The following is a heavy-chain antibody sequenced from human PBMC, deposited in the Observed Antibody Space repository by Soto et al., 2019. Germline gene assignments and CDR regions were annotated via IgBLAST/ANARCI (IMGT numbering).Heavy chain of an antibody. V-gene: IGHV1-3*04. D-gene: IGHD3-3*01. CDR1: GFTFTTYA. CDR2: IDSGNGNT. J-gene: IGHJ4*02. Sequence: QVQLVQSGAEVKNPGASVKISCKASGFTFTTYAIHWVRQAPGQGLEWMGWIDSGNGNTKYSQQFQGRVTFTRDTPASTVYMELSRLRFEDTAVYYCARGGDFHYWGLGTLVTASS. CDR3: ARGGDFHY.